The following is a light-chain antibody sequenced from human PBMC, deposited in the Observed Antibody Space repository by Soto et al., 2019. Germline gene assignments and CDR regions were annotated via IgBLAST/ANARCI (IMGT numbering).Light chain of an antibody. CDR2: EVN. CDR3: SSYAGSIQVV. J-gene: IGLJ2*01. Sequence: QSALTQPPSASGSPGQSVTISCTGTRSDVGGYNYVSWYQQHPGKAPKLIISEVNKRPSGVPDRFSGSKSGNTASLTVSGLQGEDEADYYCSSYAGSIQVVFGGGTKRTVL. CDR1: RSDVGGYNY. V-gene: IGLV2-8*01.